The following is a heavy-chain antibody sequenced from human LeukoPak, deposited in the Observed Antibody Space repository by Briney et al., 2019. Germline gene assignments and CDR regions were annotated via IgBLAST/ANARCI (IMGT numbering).Heavy chain of an antibody. D-gene: IGHD6-19*01. V-gene: IGHV3-74*01. CDR3: ATKQWLAPPPDS. CDR2: INTDGTVT. CDR1: GFTFTKYW. Sequence: GGSLRLSCAASGFTFTKYWMLSVRQAPGKGLESVSRINTDGTVTTYADSVKGRFTVSRDNADNTMFLQMNSVRDEDTAVYYCATKQWLAPPPDSWGQGTPVTVSS. J-gene: IGHJ4*02.